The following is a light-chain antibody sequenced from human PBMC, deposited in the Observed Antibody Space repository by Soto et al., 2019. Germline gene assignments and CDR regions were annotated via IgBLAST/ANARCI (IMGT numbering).Light chain of an antibody. J-gene: IGKJ4*01. CDR3: QQYNSYPLT. CDR2: DAS. V-gene: IGKV1-5*01. CDR1: QSISSW. Sequence: DIQMTQSPSTLSASVGDRVTITCRASQSISSWLAWYQQKPGKAPKLLIYDASSLESGVPSRFSGSGSGTEFTLTFSSVQPDDFATYYCQQYNSYPLTFGRGTKVEIK.